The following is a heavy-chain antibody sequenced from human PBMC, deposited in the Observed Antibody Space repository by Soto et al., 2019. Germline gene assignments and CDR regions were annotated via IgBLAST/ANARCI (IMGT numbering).Heavy chain of an antibody. Sequence: SETLSLTCAVSGDSVTSVNYFWTWIRQPPGGGLEWIGYIYYSGSTTYNPSLRSRVTMSVDTSKNQFSLRLSSVTAADTAVYYCARAKSNYQTFDHWGQGSQVTVSS. CDR1: GDSVTSVNYF. CDR2: IYYSGST. J-gene: IGHJ4*02. D-gene: IGHD4-4*01. V-gene: IGHV4-61*01. CDR3: ARAKSNYQTFDH.